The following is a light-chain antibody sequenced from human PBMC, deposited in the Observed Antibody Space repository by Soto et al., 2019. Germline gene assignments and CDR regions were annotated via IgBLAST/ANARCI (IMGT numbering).Light chain of an antibody. CDR1: SSNIGSNN. V-gene: IGLV1-44*01. CDR3: AAWDDSLTGLV. Sequence: QSVLTQPPSASGTPGQRVTISCSGSSSNIGSNNVNWYQQLPGTAPKVLIHSNNQRPSGVPDRFSGSKSGTSASLAISGLQSEDEADYYCAAWDDSLTGLVFGGGTKLTVL. J-gene: IGLJ3*02. CDR2: SNN.